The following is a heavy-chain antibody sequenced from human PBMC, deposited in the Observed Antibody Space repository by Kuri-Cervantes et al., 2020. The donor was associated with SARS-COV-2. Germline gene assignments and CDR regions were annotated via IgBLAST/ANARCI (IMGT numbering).Heavy chain of an antibody. D-gene: IGHD6-19*01. CDR1: GFTFSIYA. CDR3: AKVNGILCSAWYGSDHFDY. V-gene: IGHV3-23*01. CDR2: ISVSGGET. Sequence: GGSLRLSCSASGFTFSIYAMAWVRQAPGEGLEWVSDISVSGGETQYADSVRGRFTISRDNSKNTLYLQVNSRRAEDTAVYFCAKVNGILCSAWYGSDHFDYWGQGTLVTVSS. J-gene: IGHJ4*02.